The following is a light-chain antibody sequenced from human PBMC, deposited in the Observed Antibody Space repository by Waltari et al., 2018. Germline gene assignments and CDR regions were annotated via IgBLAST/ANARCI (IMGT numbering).Light chain of an antibody. CDR3: QQRSNWPLT. CDR2: DAS. CDR1: QSVNYY. Sequence: EIVLTQSPATLSLSPGERATLSCRASQSVNYYLVWYQQKPGQAPRLLIYDASNMATGIPARFSGSGSGTDFILTISSLEPEDFAVYYCQQRSNWPLTFGGGTKVEIK. V-gene: IGKV3-11*01. J-gene: IGKJ4*01.